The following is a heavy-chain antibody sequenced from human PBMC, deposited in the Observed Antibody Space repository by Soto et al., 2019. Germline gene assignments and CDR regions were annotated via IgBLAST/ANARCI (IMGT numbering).Heavy chain of an antibody. J-gene: IGHJ4*02. CDR3: AKEDGQWLLCDY. CDR2: ISGSGGST. CDR1: GFTFIRYS. D-gene: IGHD6-19*01. Sequence: LRLSCAASGFTFIRYSMSWLRQAPGKGLEWVSAISGSGGSTYYADSVKGRFTISRDNSKNTLYLQMNSLRAEDTAVYYYAKEDGQWLLCDYYGQGTLVTVSS. V-gene: IGHV3-23*01.